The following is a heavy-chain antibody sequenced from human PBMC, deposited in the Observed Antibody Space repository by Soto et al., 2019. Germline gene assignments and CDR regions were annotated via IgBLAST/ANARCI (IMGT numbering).Heavy chain of an antibody. J-gene: IGHJ4*02. CDR2: INHSGST. D-gene: IGHD3-22*01. CDR3: ARGPPYSYYYEDYFDY. V-gene: IGHV4-34*01. CDR1: GGSFSGYY. Sequence: SETLSLTCAVYGGSFSGYYWSWIRQPPGKGLEWIGEINHSGSTNYNPSLKSRVTISVDASKNQFSLKLSSVTAADTAVYYCARGPPYSYYYEDYFDYWGQGTLVTVSS.